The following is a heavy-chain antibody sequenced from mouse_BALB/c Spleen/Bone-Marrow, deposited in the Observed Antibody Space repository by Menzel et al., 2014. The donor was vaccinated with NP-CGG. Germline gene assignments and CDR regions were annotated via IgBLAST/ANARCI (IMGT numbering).Heavy chain of an antibody. CDR1: GFDFSRYW. J-gene: IGHJ2*01. Sequence: EVKLMESGGGLVQPGGSLILSCAASGFDFSRYWMSWARQAPGKGPEWIGEINPGSSTINYTPSLKDKFIISRDNAKKTLYLQINKVRAEDTALDYCARLGYDGYVAYWGQGTTLTVSS. CDR3: ARLGYDGYVAY. CDR2: INPGSSTI. V-gene: IGHV4-2*02. D-gene: IGHD2-12*01.